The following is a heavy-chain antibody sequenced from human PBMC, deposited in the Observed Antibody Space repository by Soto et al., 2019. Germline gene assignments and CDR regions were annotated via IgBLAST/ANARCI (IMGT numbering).Heavy chain of an antibody. Sequence: DVQLLESGGHLVQPGGSLRLSCSASGFTLSSYAMSWVRQAPGKGLEWVSSISAGGDMTYNSDSVKGRFTISRDNSNNALFLPMHHPGIDHTPRYNSARGDRGAPGSPVNDYFPGRVTWCQGAGVTVSS. J-gene: IGHJ5*01. CDR3: ARGDRGAPGSPVNDYFPGRVT. D-gene: IGHD1-1*01. CDR1: GFTLSSYA. CDR2: ISAGGDMT. V-gene: IGHV3-23*01.